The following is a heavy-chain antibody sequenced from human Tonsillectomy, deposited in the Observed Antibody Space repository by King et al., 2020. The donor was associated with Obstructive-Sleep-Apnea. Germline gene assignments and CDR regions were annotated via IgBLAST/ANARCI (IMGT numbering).Heavy chain of an antibody. CDR2: IHPGDSDI. CDR3: ARRGVSSGLDY. D-gene: IGHD2-15*01. V-gene: IGHV5-51*01. CDR1: GYSFTNYW. Sequence: VQLVQSGAEVKKPGESLRISCKGSGYSFTNYWIVWVRQMPGKGLEWVGIIHPGDSDIRYSPSFQGHITISADKSISTAYLQWSSLKASDTAMYYCARRGVSSGLDYWGTGTLVTVSS. J-gene: IGHJ4*02.